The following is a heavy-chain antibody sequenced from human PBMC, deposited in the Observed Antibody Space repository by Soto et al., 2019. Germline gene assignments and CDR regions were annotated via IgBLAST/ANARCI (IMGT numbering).Heavy chain of an antibody. Sequence: QLQLQESGPGLVKPSETLSLTCTVSGGSITSSSHYWGWIRQPPGKGLECIGNIYYDVNTYYNPSLKDRVIISLETSMNQFSLRLNSVTAADTAVYYCARSSITPRLFMYPFDYWGQGTLVTVSS. CDR2: IYYDVNT. V-gene: IGHV4-39*01. J-gene: IGHJ4*02. CDR3: ARSSITPRLFMYPFDY. D-gene: IGHD3-10*01. CDR1: GGSITSSSHY.